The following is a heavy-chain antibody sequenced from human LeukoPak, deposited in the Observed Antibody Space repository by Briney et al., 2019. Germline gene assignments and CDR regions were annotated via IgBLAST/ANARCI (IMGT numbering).Heavy chain of an antibody. J-gene: IGHJ5*02. CDR3: AKGGYASCFDP. CDR2: IKRDGSHT. CDR1: GFTFSEHS. V-gene: IGHV3-23*05. D-gene: IGHD2-15*01. Sequence: PGGSLRLSCEASGFTFSEHSMSWVRQAPGKELEWVSTIKRDGSHTYYTDSVEGRFTISRDNSKNTLYLEMNTLRAEDTAVYYCAKGGYASCFDPWGQGTQVTVSS.